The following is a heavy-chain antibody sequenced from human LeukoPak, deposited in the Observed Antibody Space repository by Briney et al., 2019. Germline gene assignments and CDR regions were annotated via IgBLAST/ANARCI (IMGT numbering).Heavy chain of an antibody. Sequence: ASPKVSCEVSRYTPSELSMHSVAQAPGKGVGWLGGFDLDDGETIYAQKSQGRVTMTEDTSTDTAYMELSKQRSEDTAVYYCPTIHYDILTGYSYCFVYWGQASMVTV. V-gene: IGHV1-24*01. J-gene: IGHJ4*02. CDR1: RYTPSELS. CDR2: FDLDDGET. D-gene: IGHD3-9*01. CDR3: PTIHYDILTGYSYCFVY.